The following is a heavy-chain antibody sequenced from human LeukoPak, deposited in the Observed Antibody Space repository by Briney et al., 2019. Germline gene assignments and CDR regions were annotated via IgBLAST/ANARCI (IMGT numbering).Heavy chain of an antibody. Sequence: SETLSLTCGVSGGSIDITNYWSWVRQAPGNGLDRIGEISHSGTTNYNPSLRSRVTMFLDRANNQFSLSLTSVTAADSAVYYCTRENRPFCPFAYWGQGVLVTVSS. J-gene: IGHJ4*02. CDR3: TRENRPFCPFAY. CDR1: GGSIDITNY. CDR2: ISHSGTT. V-gene: IGHV4-4*02. D-gene: IGHD2/OR15-2a*01.